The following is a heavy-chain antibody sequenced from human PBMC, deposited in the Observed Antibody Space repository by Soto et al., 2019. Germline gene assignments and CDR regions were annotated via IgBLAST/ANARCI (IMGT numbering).Heavy chain of an antibody. V-gene: IGHV1-18*01. CDR1: GYTFTNYG. CDR2: INIYNGNT. D-gene: IGHD6-13*01. Sequence: VQLVQSGSEVKKPGASVKVSCKTSGYTFTNYGVSWVRQAPGQGLEWMGWINIYNGNTNYAQRFQGRVTMTADTSTRTAYMDLRNLRFNDTAVYFCARMDRIAAAARWFYWGQGTLVTVSS. CDR3: ARMDRIAAAARWFY. J-gene: IGHJ1*01.